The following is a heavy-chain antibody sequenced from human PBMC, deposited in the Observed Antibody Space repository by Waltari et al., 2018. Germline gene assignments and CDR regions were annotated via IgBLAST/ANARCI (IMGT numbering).Heavy chain of an antibody. V-gene: IGHV4-4*02. D-gene: IGHD2-15*01. CDR1: GDSVSSSYL. J-gene: IGHJ4*02. CDR3: ARDRGRGLYLDS. CDR2: VHGGSGRT. Sequence: QLQLQESGPGLVKPSGTLSLTCAVSGDSVSSSYLWNWVRQSPGKGLEWIGQVHGGSGRTNYNPSVEGRVTASVDTSNNQFSLRLTSATAADTAVYYCARDRGRGLYLDSWGPGTLVTVS.